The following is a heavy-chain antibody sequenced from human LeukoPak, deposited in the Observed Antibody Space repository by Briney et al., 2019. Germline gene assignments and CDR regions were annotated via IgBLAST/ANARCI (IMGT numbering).Heavy chain of an antibody. CDR1: GGTFSNYA. J-gene: IGHJ5*02. Sequence: SVRVSCKASGGTFSNYAISWVRQAPGQGLEWMGGIIPIFGTANYAQKFQGRVTITADESTSTAYMELSSLRSEDTAVYYCAVHIVVVPAAINAVFGPWGQGTLVTVSS. V-gene: IGHV1-69*13. CDR2: IIPIFGTA. CDR3: AVHIVVVPAAINAVFGP. D-gene: IGHD2-2*01.